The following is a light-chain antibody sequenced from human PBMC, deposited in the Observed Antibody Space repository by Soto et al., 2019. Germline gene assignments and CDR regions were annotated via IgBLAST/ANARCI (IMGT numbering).Light chain of an antibody. CDR1: TSNILRNY. CDR2: MND. Sequence: QSVLTQPPSASGNPGQRLTISCSGSTSNILRNYVYWYRQLPGTAPRLLISMNDQRPSGVPDRFSGSKSGTSASLAISGLRSEDEADYYCASWDDSLSGYVFGTGTKHTVL. V-gene: IGLV1-47*01. J-gene: IGLJ1*01. CDR3: ASWDDSLSGYV.